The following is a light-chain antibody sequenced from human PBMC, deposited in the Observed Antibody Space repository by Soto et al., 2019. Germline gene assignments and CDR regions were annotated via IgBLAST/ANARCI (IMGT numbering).Light chain of an antibody. V-gene: IGKV1-5*03. CDR1: QSISRW. Sequence: DIQMTQFPSTLSASVGDRVTITCRASQSISRWLAWYQQTPGKAPKLLIYKTSTLESGVPSRFSGSGSGTEFTLTSSSLQPDDLAPYYYQEYNRYSGSPFGPGTKVDIK. J-gene: IGKJ3*01. CDR2: KTS. CDR3: QEYNRYSGSP.